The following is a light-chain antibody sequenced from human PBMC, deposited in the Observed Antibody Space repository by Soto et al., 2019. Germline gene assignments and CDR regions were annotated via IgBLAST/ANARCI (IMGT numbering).Light chain of an antibody. V-gene: IGLV2-14*01. CDR1: SSDVGGYNY. J-gene: IGLJ1*01. CDR2: EVS. Sequence: QSVRTQPASVSGSPGQPITISCTGTSSDVGGYNYVSWCQQHPGKAPKLMIYEVSNRPSGVSNRFSGSKSGNTASLTISGLQAEDEADYYCSSYTSSSTLVFGTGTKVTVL. CDR3: SSYTSSSTLV.